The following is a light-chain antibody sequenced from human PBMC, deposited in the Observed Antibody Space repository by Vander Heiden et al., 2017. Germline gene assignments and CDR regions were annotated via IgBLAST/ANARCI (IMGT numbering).Light chain of an antibody. CDR3: QYYDSSLSGL. CDR2: GNS. Sequence: QSVLTQPPSVSGAPGQRVTISCTGSSSNIGAGYDVHWYQQLPGTAPKLLSYGNSNRPSGVPDRVSGSKSGTSASLAITGLQAEDEAYYYCQYYDSSLSGLFGTGTKVTVL. J-gene: IGLJ1*01. CDR1: SSNIGAGYD. V-gene: IGLV1-40*01.